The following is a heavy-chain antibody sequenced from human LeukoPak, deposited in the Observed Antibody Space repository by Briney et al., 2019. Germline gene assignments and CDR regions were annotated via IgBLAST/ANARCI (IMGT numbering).Heavy chain of an antibody. CDR1: GGTFSSYA. CDR3: ARGKYDNYGWSFDI. V-gene: IGHV1-69*13. Sequence: SVKVSCKASGGTFSSYAISWVRQAPGQGLEWMGGIIPIFGTANYAQKFQGRVTITADESTSTAYMELSSLRSEDTAVYYCARGKYDNYGWSFDIWGQGTMVTVSS. J-gene: IGHJ3*02. CDR2: IIPIFGTA. D-gene: IGHD4-17*01.